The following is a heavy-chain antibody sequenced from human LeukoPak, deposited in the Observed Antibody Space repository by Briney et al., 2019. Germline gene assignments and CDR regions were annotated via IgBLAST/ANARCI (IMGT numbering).Heavy chain of an antibody. V-gene: IGHV1-24*01. D-gene: IGHD5-18*01. J-gene: IGHJ3*02. CDR3: ATGWIQLWLHDALDI. CDR1: GYTFTNYA. Sequence: ASVKVSCKASGYTFTNYAISWVRQAPGQGLEWMGGFDPEDGETIYAQKFQGRVTMTEDTSTDTAYMELSSLRSEDTAVYYCATGWIQLWLHDALDIWGQGTMVTVSS. CDR2: FDPEDGET.